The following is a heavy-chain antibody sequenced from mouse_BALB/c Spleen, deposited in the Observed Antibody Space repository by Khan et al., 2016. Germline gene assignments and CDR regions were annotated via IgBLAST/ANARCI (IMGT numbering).Heavy chain of an antibody. CDR1: GFDFSRYW. V-gene: IGHV4-1*02. CDR2: SNPESSTI. Sequence: EVQLQESGGGLVQPGGSLKLSCAASGFDFSRYWMCWVRQAPGKGLEWSGESNPESSTINYTTFLKDKFIISRDNARNTLFLQMSKVRSEDTALYYCARAGYYVYLANCGQGTLITVSA. CDR3: ARAGYYVYLAN. J-gene: IGHJ3*01. D-gene: IGHD1-1*01.